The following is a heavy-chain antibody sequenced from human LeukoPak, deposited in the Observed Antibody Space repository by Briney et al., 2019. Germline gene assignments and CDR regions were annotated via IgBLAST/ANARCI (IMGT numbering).Heavy chain of an antibody. V-gene: IGHV3-23*01. Sequence: GGSLRLSCEASGFTFTTYSMTWVRQAPGKGLEWVSTISGSGDTTYDADSVKGRFTISRDNSKNTLYLQMNSLRAEDTAVYYCAVQRTLWQQVLDPWGQGTLVTVSS. D-gene: IGHD6-13*01. J-gene: IGHJ5*02. CDR3: AVQRTLWQQVLDP. CDR2: ISGSGDTT. CDR1: GFTFTTYS.